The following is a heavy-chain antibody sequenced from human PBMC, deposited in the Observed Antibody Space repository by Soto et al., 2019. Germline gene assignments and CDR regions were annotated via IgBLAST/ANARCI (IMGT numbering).Heavy chain of an antibody. CDR3: ATQYSIGWYYFGY. J-gene: IGHJ4*02. Sequence: ESGGGVVQPGRSLRLSCAASGFTFSTYGMHWVRQAPGKGLEWVAVIFYDGTHKFYADSVKGRFTISRDNSKNTLYLQMNSLRAEDTAVYYCATQYSIGWYYFGYWGQGTLVSVSS. V-gene: IGHV3-30*03. CDR2: IFYDGTHK. CDR1: GFTFSTYG. D-gene: IGHD6-19*01.